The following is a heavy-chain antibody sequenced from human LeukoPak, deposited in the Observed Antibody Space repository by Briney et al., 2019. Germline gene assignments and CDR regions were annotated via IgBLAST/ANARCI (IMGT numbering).Heavy chain of an antibody. CDR2: ISSSSYI. CDR3: ARDLPSSSGMT. V-gene: IGHV3-21*01. Sequence: GGSLRLSCAASGFTFSSYSMNWVRQAPGKGLEWVSSISSSSYIYYADSVKGRFTISRDNPKNSLYLQMNSLRAEDTAVYYCARDLPSSSGMTWGQGTLVTVSS. D-gene: IGHD6-6*01. CDR1: GFTFSSYS. J-gene: IGHJ5*02.